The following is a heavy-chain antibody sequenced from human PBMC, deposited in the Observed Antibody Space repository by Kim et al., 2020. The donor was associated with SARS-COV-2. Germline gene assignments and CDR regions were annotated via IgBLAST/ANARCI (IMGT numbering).Heavy chain of an antibody. V-gene: IGHV3-30*18. CDR2: ISYDGSNK. Sequence: GRSLRLSCAASGFTFSSYGMHWVRQAPGKGLEWVAVISYDGSNKYYADSVKGRFTISRDNSKNTLYLQMNSLRAEDTAVYYCAKDEIAVAATGEDYYYYGMDVWGQGTTVTVAS. CDR1: GFTFSSYG. J-gene: IGHJ6*02. D-gene: IGHD6-19*01. CDR3: AKDEIAVAATGEDYYYYGMDV.